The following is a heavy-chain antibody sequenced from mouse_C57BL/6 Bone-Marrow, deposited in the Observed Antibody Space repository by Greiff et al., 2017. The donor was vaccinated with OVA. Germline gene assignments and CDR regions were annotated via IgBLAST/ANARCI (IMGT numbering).Heavy chain of an antibody. D-gene: IGHD1-1*01. CDR3: AREDYGSRDWYVDV. V-gene: IGHV1-26*01. Sequence: EVQLQQSGPELVKPGASVKISCKASGYTFTDYYMNWVKQSHGKSLEWIGDINPNTGGTSYNQKFKGKATLTVDKSSSTAYMELRSLTSEDSAVYYCAREDYGSRDWYVDVWGTGTTVTVSS. CDR2: INPNTGGT. CDR1: GYTFTDYY. J-gene: IGHJ1*03.